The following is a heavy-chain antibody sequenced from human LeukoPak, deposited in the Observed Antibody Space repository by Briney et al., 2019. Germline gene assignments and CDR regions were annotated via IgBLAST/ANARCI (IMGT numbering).Heavy chain of an antibody. CDR1: GFTVSSYA. CDR2: ISYDGSNK. CDR3: ARDGGIAVAGSRFPFDY. Sequence: GRSLRLSCAASGFTVSSYAMHWVRQAPGKGLEWVAVISYDGSNKYYADSVKGRFTISRDNSKNTLYLQMNSLRAEDTAVYYCARDGGIAVAGSRFPFDYWGKGTLVTVSS. D-gene: IGHD6-19*01. J-gene: IGHJ4*02. V-gene: IGHV3-30-3*01.